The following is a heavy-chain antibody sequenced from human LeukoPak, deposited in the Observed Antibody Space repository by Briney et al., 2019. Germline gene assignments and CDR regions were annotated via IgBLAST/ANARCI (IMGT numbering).Heavy chain of an antibody. Sequence: SETLSLTCTVSGGSVSNADYYWSWIRHPPGKGLEWIGSIYYSGSTYYNPSLKSRVTISVDTSKNQFSLKLSSVTAADTAVYYCARAYSSSSPFDYWGQGTLVTVSS. CDR2: IYYSGST. V-gene: IGHV4-39*01. J-gene: IGHJ4*02. CDR3: ARAYSSSSPFDY. D-gene: IGHD6-6*01. CDR1: GGSVSNADYY.